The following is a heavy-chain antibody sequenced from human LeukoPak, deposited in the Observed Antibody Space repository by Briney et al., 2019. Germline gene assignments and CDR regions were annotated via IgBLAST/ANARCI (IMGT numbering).Heavy chain of an antibody. CDR3: ARLRLTGTTLMGNWFDP. J-gene: IGHJ5*02. D-gene: IGHD1-20*01. CDR2: ISGSGDNT. CDR1: GFTFSSYA. V-gene: IGHV3-23*01. Sequence: GGSLRLSCAASGFTFSSYAMAWVRQAPGKGLEWVSGISGSGDNTYYADSVKGRFTISRDNSKNTVYLQMNSLRAEDTAVYYCARLRLTGTTLMGNWFDPWGQGTLVTVSS.